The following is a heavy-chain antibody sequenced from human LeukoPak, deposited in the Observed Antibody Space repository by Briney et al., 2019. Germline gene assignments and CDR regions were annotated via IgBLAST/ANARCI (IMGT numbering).Heavy chain of an antibody. CDR1: GFIVSRQY. Sequence: GGSLRLSCAASGFIVSRQYMTWVRQAPGKGLEWVSIIYPGGDTSYADFVKGRFAISRDNSKNTLYLQMNSLRAEDTAVYYCARDAPAGEKPEYFFDYWGQGTLVTVSS. J-gene: IGHJ4*02. CDR3: ARDAPAGEKPEYFFDY. V-gene: IGHV3-66*01. CDR2: IYPGGDT.